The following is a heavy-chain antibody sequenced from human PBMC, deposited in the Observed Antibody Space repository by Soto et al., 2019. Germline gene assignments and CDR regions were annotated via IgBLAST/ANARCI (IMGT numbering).Heavy chain of an antibody. D-gene: IGHD3-9*01. Sequence: ASVKVSCKASGYIFTGYHIHWVRQAPGRGLEWMGWTNPNSGDTEYAQNFQGRVTMTRDTSLNLVYMEMSGLMSDDTAVYYCARDARGTRGFDEMDIWGQGTTVTVSS. J-gene: IGHJ6*02. CDR3: ARDARGTRGFDEMDI. V-gene: IGHV1-2*02. CDR2: TNPNSGDT. CDR1: GYIFTGYH.